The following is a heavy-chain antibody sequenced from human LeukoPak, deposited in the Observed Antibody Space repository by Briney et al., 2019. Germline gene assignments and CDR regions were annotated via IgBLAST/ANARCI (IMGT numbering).Heavy chain of an antibody. CDR1: GYTFTSYG. CDR3: ARNFVVPSNYYYYGMDV. V-gene: IGHV1-18*01. CDR2: ISAYNGNT. J-gene: IGHJ6*02. Sequence: ASVKVSCKASGYTFTSYGISWVRQAPGQGLEWMGWISAYNGNTNYAQKLQGRVTMTTDTSTSTAYMELRSLRSDDTAVYYCARNFVVPSNYYYYGMDVWGQGTTVTVS. D-gene: IGHD2-2*01.